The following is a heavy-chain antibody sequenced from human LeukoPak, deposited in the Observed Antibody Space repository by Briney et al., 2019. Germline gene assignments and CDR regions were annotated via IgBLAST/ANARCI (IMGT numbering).Heavy chain of an antibody. CDR1: GFTFSSFG. J-gene: IGHJ4*02. Sequence: GGSLRLSCAASGFTFSSFGIHWVRQAPGKVLEWVAFIRYDGSYEYYADSVKGRFTISRDNSKKTLYLQMNSLSPEDTAVYFCARDGGYDTSGYYFDYWGQGALVTVSS. D-gene: IGHD3-22*01. CDR3: ARDGGYDTSGYYFDY. V-gene: IGHV3-30*02. CDR2: IRYDGSYE.